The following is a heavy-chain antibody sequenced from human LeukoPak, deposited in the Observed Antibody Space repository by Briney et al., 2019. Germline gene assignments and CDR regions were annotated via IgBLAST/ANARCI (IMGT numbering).Heavy chain of an antibody. J-gene: IGHJ4*02. D-gene: IGHD5-24*01. CDR3: ARSWDGWRYFDY. Sequence: GGSLRLSCAASGFTFSSYGMHWVRQAPGKGLEWVAFIRYDGSNKYYADSVKGRFTVSRDNSKNTLYLQMNSLRAEDTAVYYCARSWDGWRYFDYWGQGTLVTVSS. CDR1: GFTFSSYG. CDR2: IRYDGSNK. V-gene: IGHV3-30*02.